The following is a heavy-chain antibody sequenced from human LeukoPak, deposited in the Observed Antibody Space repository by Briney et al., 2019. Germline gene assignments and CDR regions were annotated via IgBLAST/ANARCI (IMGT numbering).Heavy chain of an antibody. CDR1: GYSFTSHW. V-gene: IGHV5-51*01. D-gene: IGHD6-13*01. CDR2: IYPGDSDT. CDR3: ARGQISSSWYGGNYYYYMDV. J-gene: IGHJ6*03. Sequence: GESLKISCKGSGYSFTSHWIGWVRQMPGKGLEWMGIIYPGDSDTRYSPSFQGQVTISADKSISTAYLQWSSLKASDTAMYYCARGQISSSWYGGNYYYYMDVWGKGTTVTVSS.